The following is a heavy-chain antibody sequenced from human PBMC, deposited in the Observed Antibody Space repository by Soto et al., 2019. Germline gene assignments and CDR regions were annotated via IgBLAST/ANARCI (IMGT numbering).Heavy chain of an antibody. J-gene: IGHJ4*02. D-gene: IGHD4-4*01. CDR1: GGSFSGYY. Sequence: PSETLSLTCAVYGGSFSGYYWSWIRQPPGKGLEWIGEINHSGSTNYNPSLKSRVTISVDTSKNQFSLKLSSVTAADTAVYYCARRNRDYSNILYFDYWGQGTLVTVSS. CDR3: ARRNRDYSNILYFDY. CDR2: INHSGST. V-gene: IGHV4-34*01.